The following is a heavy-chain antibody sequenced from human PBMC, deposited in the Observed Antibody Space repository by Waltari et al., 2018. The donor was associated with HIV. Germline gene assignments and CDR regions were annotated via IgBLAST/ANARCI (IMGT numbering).Heavy chain of an antibody. Sequence: QLQQWGTGLLMPSETLSLTCAVYGESFSAYYWTWIRQSPGSGLEWIGEIGHSGGTNYMPSLKSRVTISVDTSKNQFSLKLTSMTAADTGLYYCARGPHTSIFGVVKYFQPWGQGTLVTVSS. CDR2: IGHSGGT. CDR1: GESFSAYY. CDR3: ARGPHTSIFGVVKYFQP. D-gene: IGHD3-3*01. J-gene: IGHJ1*01. V-gene: IGHV4-34*02.